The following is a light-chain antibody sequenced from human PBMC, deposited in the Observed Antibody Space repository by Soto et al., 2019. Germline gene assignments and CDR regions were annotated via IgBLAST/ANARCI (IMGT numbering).Light chain of an antibody. V-gene: IGLV2-14*01. CDR2: EVS. CDR3: SSYKSSSTVVV. Sequence: QSALTQPASVSGSPGQSITISCTGTSSDVGGYNDVSWYQQHPGKAPKLIIYEVSNRPSGVPNRFSGSKSGNTASLAISGLQAEDEADYYCSSYKSSSTVVVFGGGTKLTVL. J-gene: IGLJ2*01. CDR1: SSDVGGYND.